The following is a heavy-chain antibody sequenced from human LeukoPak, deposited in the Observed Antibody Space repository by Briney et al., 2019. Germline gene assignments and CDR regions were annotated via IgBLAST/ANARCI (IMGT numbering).Heavy chain of an antibody. CDR1: GFTFSSYS. CDR3: ARDSLGGFDP. J-gene: IGHJ5*02. V-gene: IGHV3-21*01. D-gene: IGHD3-10*01. CDR2: ISSSSSYI. Sequence: GALRLSCAASGFTFSSYSMNWARQAPGKGLEWVSSISSSSSYIYYADSVKGRFTISRDNAKNSLYLQMNSLRAEDTAVYYCARDSLGGFDPWGQGTLVTVSS.